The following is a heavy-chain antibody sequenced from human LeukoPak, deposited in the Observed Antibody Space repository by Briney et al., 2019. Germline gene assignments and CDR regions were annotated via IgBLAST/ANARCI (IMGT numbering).Heavy chain of an antibody. J-gene: IGHJ4*02. D-gene: IGHD2-15*01. CDR2: ISAYNGNT. CDR1: GYTFTSYG. V-gene: IGHV1-18*01. CDR3: ARDSGFCSGGSCYPPAQSY. Sequence: RASVKVSCTASGYTFTSYGISWVRQAPGQGLEWMGWISAYNGNTNYAQKLQGRVTMTTDTSTSTAYMELRSLRSDDTAVYYCARDSGFCSGGSCYPPAQSYWGQGTLVTVSS.